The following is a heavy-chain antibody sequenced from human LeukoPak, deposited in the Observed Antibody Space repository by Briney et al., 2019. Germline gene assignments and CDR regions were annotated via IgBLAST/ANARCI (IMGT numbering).Heavy chain of an antibody. Sequence: SQTLSLTCAISGDSVSSKSAAWNWIRQSPSRGLEWLGRTYYRSKWYNDYAVSVKSRITINPDTSKNQFSLQLNSVTPEDTAVYYCARATAAAGTLPAQYYYYYYGMDVWGQGTTVTVSS. CDR3: ARATAAAGTLPAQYYYYYYGMDV. J-gene: IGHJ6*02. D-gene: IGHD6-13*01. CDR2: TYYRSKWYN. V-gene: IGHV6-1*01. CDR1: GDSVSSKSAA.